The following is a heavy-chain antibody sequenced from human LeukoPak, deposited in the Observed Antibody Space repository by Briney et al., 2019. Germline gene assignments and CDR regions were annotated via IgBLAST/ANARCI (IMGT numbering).Heavy chain of an antibody. D-gene: IGHD5-12*01. CDR3: AKGAYDYIEIGYFDS. CDR2: LIGSSGST. Sequence: GGSLRLSCAASGFTSTNYAMNWVRQAPGKGLEWVSVLIGSSGSTDYADSVKGRFTISRDTSKNTLFLQMNSLGAEDTAIYYCAKGAYDYIEIGYFDSWGQGTLVTVSS. J-gene: IGHJ4*02. CDR1: GFTSTNYA. V-gene: IGHV3-23*01.